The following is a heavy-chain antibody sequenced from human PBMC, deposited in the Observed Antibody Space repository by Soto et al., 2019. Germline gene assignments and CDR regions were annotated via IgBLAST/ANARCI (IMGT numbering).Heavy chain of an antibody. CDR2: IWYDGSNK. J-gene: IGHJ4*02. D-gene: IGHD6-19*01. V-gene: IGHV3-33*01. CDR3: ARDMGQWLVRGADY. Sequence: PGGSLRLSCAASGFTFSSYGMHWVRQAPGKGLEWVAVIWYDGSNKYYADSVKGRFTISRDNSKNTLYLQMNSLRAEDTAVYYCARDMGQWLVRGADYWGQGTLVTVSS. CDR1: GFTFSSYG.